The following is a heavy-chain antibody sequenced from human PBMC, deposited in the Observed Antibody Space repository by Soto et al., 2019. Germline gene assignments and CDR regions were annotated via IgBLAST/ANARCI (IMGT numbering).Heavy chain of an antibody. V-gene: IGHV4-34*01. J-gene: IGHJ4*02. CDR2: INHSGST. CDR3: ATSYGNAWYTF. D-gene: IGHD6-13*01. CDR1: GGSFSGYY. Sequence: SETLSLTCAVYGGSFSGYYWSWIRQPPGKGLEWIGEINHSGSTNYNPSLKSRVTISVDTSKNQFTLQLTSVTVADTAVYYCATSYGNAWYTFWGQGTQVTVSS.